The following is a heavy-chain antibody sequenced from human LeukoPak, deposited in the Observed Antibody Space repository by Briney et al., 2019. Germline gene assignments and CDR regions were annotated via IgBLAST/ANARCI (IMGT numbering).Heavy chain of an antibody. CDR3: ARERYYDRGYYFDY. CDR1: GFTFSSYA. J-gene: IGHJ4*02. CDR2: ISGSGDST. Sequence: PGGSLRLSCAASGFTFSSYAMSWVRQAPGKGLEWVSAISGSGDSTFYADSVKGRFTISRDNAKNSLYLQMNSLRAEDTAVYYCARERYYDRGYYFDYWGQGALVTVSS. D-gene: IGHD3-22*01. V-gene: IGHV3-23*01.